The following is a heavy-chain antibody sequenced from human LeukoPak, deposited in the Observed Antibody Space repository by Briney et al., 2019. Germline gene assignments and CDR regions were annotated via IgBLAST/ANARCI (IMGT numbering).Heavy chain of an antibody. CDR3: ARDRGWQQLAPSAPNYYYYGMDV. J-gene: IGHJ6*02. D-gene: IGHD6-13*01. CDR2: IYTSVSP. V-gene: IGHV4-4*07. Sequence: PSETLSLTCTVSGGSISSYYWSWIRQPAGKGLEWIGRIYTSVSPNYHPSLKSRVTMSVDTSKNQFSLKLSSVTAADTAVYYCARDRGWQQLAPSAPNYYYYGMDVWGQGTTVTVSS. CDR1: GGSISSYY.